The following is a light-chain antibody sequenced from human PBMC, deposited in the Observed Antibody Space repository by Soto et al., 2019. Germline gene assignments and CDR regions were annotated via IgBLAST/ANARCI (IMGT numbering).Light chain of an antibody. CDR1: QSVAAY. J-gene: IGKJ4*01. CDR3: QQRTNWPLT. V-gene: IGKV3-11*01. Sequence: DTVLTQSPATVSLSPGERATLSCRASQSVAAYLAWYQQKPGQPPRLLIYDASTRATGVPGRFSGSGSGTDFPLTISSLEPEDFAVYYCQQRTNWPLTFGGGTTV. CDR2: DAS.